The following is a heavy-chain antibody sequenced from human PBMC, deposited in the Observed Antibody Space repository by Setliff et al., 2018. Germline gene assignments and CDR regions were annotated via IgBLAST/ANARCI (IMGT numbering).Heavy chain of an antibody. CDR1: GYTFTDYY. J-gene: IGHJ5*02. V-gene: IGHV1-8*02. CDR3: ARSVEKGLESWFDP. D-gene: IGHD6-6*01. CDR2: IIPKRGYT. Sequence: ASVKVSCKASGYTFTDYYMNWLRQAPGQGLEWMGGIIPKRGYTGYVQKFQGRVSMTTNTSISTVYMELNSLRSDDTAVYYCARSVEKGLESWFDPWGQGTLVTVSS.